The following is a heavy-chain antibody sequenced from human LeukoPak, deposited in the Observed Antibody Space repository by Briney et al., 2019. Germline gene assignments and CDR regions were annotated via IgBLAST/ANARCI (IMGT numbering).Heavy chain of an antibody. CDR2: IYSGGRT. V-gene: IGHV3-66*01. CDR1: GFTVSSNH. CDR3: ARGCGVYSSGCAGGNT. J-gene: IGHJ5*02. Sequence: SGGSLRLSCAASGFTVSSNHMSWVRQAPGKGLEWVSVIYSGGRTYYADSVKGRFTISRDNSKNTLSLQMNSLRAEDTAVYYCARGCGVYSSGCAGGNTWGQGTLVTVSS. D-gene: IGHD6-19*01.